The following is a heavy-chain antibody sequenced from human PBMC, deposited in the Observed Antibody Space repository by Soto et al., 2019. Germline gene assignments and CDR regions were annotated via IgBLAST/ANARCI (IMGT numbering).Heavy chain of an antibody. J-gene: IGHJ4*02. CDR2: ISYSGST. V-gene: IGHV4-31*03. Sequence: SETLSLTCTVSGGSISSADYYWNWVRQHPGKGLEWIGYISYSGSTYYNPSLKSRVTISVDTSKNQFSLKLSSVTAADTAVYYCARDALSRDSIWGQGTLVTVSS. CDR3: ARDALSRDSI. D-gene: IGHD3-22*01. CDR1: GGSISSADYY.